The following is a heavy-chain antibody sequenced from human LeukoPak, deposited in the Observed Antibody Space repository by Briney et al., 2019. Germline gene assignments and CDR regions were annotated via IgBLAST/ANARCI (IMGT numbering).Heavy chain of an antibody. CDR1: VASISHFY. Sequence: SETLSLTCTVSVASISHFYWSWIRQAPEKGLEWMGHIHPTGGSTPYPSLRSRLTLSMDTSRNQLSLKLTSVTAADTAVYFCARLGSSHDFWGQGALVSVSS. J-gene: IGHJ4*02. CDR3: ARLGSSHDF. V-gene: IGHV4-4*09. CDR2: IHPTGGS. D-gene: IGHD1-26*01.